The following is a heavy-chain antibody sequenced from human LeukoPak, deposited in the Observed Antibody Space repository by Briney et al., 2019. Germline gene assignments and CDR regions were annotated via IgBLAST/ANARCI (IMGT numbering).Heavy chain of an antibody. CDR3: ARPLRESGYFYFDY. D-gene: IGHD3-3*01. CDR2: ISNSGGST. Sequence: GGSLRLSCAASGFTFRSYAMSWVRQAPGKGLEWVSAISNSGGSTYYADSVKGRFTISRDNSKNTLYLQMNSLRAEDTAVYYCARPLRESGYFYFDYWGQGTLVTVSS. CDR1: GFTFRSYA. V-gene: IGHV3-23*01. J-gene: IGHJ4*02.